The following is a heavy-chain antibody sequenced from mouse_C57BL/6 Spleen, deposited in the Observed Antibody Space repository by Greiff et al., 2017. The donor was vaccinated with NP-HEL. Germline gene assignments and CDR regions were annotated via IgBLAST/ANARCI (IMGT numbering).Heavy chain of an antibody. J-gene: IGHJ4*01. CDR2: IDPSDSYT. CDR1: GYTFTSYW. Sequence: VQLQQPGAELVRPGTSVKLSCKASGYTFTSYWMHWVKQRPGQGLEWSGVIDPSDSYTNYNQKFKGKATLTVDTSSSTAYMQLSSLTSEDSAVYYCARITTVVAPCSMDYWGQGTSVTVSS. D-gene: IGHD1-1*01. CDR3: ARITTVVAPCSMDY. V-gene: IGHV1-59*01.